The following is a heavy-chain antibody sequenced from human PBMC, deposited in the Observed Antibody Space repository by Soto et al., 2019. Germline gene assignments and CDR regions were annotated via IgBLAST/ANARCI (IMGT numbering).Heavy chain of an antibody. CDR2: ISGGGDST. D-gene: IGHD2-15*01. V-gene: IGHV3-23*01. J-gene: IGHJ4*02. Sequence: PGGSLRLSCAASGFTFSSYAMTWVRQAPGKGLEWVSAISGGGDSTYYADSVKGRFTIPRDNSKNTLYLQMNSLRAEDTAVYYCATCSGGSCYHPFDYWGQGTQVTVSS. CDR3: ATCSGGSCYHPFDY. CDR1: GFTFSSYA.